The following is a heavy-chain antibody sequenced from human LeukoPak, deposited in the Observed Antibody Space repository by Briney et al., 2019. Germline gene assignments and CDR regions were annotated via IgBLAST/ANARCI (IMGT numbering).Heavy chain of an antibody. Sequence: SETLSLTCTVSGYSISSGYYWGWIRQPPGKGLEWIGSIYHSGSTYYNPSLKSRVTISVDTSKNQFSLKLSSVTAADTAVYYCAILWFGELPYYYHYMDVWGKGTTVTISS. CDR1: GYSISSGYY. D-gene: IGHD3-10*01. V-gene: IGHV4-38-2*02. CDR2: IYHSGST. J-gene: IGHJ6*03. CDR3: AILWFGELPYYYHYMDV.